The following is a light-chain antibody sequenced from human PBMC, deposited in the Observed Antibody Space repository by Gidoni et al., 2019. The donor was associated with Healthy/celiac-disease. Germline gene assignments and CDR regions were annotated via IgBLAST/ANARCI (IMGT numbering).Light chain of an antibody. CDR3: MQARQTLGG. Sequence: DIVMTQSPLSLPVTPGEPASISCRSSQSLLHSNGYNYLDWYLQKPGQSPQLLIYLGSNRASGVPDRFSGSGSGTDFTLKISRVEAEDVGVYYCMQARQTLGGFGPGTKVDIK. CDR1: QSLLHSNGYNY. V-gene: IGKV2-28*01. CDR2: LGS. J-gene: IGKJ3*01.